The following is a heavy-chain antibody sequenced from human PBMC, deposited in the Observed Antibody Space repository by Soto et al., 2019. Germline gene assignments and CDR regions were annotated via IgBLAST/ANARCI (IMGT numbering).Heavy chain of an antibody. CDR2: AYFSGGNT. CDR1: GDSMRGYHFY. V-gene: IGHV4-39*01. Sequence: SETLSLTCSVSGDSMRGYHFYWAWIRQAPGQGLEWIGSAYFSGGNTYYNPSLKSRVSIFVDTSKNEFSLRLTSLTAADTAVYSCAYGSSSAWIDFWCQGTLVTVSS. D-gene: IGHD6-25*01. CDR3: AYGSSSAWIDF. J-gene: IGHJ4*02.